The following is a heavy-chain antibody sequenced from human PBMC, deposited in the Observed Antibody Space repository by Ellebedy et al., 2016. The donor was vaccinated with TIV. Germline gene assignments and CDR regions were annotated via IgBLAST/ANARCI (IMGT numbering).Heavy chain of an antibody. CDR1: GFTFSRYS. V-gene: IGHV3-48*01. CDR2: ISSSSSTI. D-gene: IGHD1-7*01. J-gene: IGHJ6*03. Sequence: GESLKISCAASGFTFSRYSMNWVRQAPGKGLEWVSYISSSSSTIYYADSVKGRFTISRDKAKNSLYLQMNSLSAEDTAGYYCAKDDVKGTVNIYYMDVWGNGTTVTVSS. CDR3: AKDDVKGTVNIYYMDV.